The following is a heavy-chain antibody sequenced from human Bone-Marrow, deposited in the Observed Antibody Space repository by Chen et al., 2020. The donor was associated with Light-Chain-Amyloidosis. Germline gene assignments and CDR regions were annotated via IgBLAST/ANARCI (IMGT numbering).Heavy chain of an antibody. D-gene: IGHD1-26*01. J-gene: IGHJ5*01. CDR1: GDSLFNDKYY. V-gene: IGHV4-61*02. CDR2: VYNSGST. CDR3: VRDVMSTTGHRWFES. Sequence: QVQLQESGPGLVKPSQTLSLTCTVSGDSLFNDKYYWHWIRQPAGKGLEWIGRVYNSGSTRYNPSLKSRITISGNTARNQFTLILTTVTATDTAVYYCVRDVMSTTGHRWFESWGQGTVVTVS.